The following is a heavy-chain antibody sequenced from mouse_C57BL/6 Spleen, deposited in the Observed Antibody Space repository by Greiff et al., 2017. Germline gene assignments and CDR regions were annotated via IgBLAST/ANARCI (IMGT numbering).Heavy chain of an antibody. D-gene: IGHD1-1*01. J-gene: IGHJ2*01. CDR1: GFNINDYY. CDR2: IDPEDGET. CDR3: ASHYYGSSYYFDY. V-gene: IGHV14-2*01. Sequence: EVQGVEPGAELVKPGASVKLSCTASGFNINDYYMHWVKQRTEQGLEWIGRIDPEDGETKYAPKFQGKAPITADTSSNTAYLQLSSLTSEDTAVYYGASHYYGSSYYFDYWGQGTTLTVSS.